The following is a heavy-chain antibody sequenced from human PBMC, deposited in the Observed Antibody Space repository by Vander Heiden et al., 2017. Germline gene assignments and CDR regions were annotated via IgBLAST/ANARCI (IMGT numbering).Heavy chain of an antibody. CDR3: ARRLTGSPRYFDY. J-gene: IGHJ4*02. CDR1: GGSISSTVYC. Sequence: QLQLQESGPGLVKPSETLSLTCSVSGGSISSTVYCWGWLRQPPAPGLQWVRSGCNTRSTYYNSSLKSRVAISADTSKNQFSLNLNSVTAADTAVYFCARRLTGSPRYFDYWGQGILVTVSS. V-gene: IGHV4-39*01. CDR2: GCNTRST. D-gene: IGHD3-16*02.